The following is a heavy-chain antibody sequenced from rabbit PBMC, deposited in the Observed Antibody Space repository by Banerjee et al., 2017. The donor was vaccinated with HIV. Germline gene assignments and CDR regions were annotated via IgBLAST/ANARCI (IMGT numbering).Heavy chain of an antibody. J-gene: IGHJ4*01. CDR2: INTSSGNT. CDR3: ARNEYGDYAYYFAL. V-gene: IGHV1S45*01. Sequence: QQQLEESGGGLVKPEGSLTLTCTASGFSFRNKYVMCWVRQAPGKGLEWIACINTSSGNTVYANWAKGRFTISKTSSPTVTLQMTSLPAADTATYFCARNEYGDYAYYFALWGQGTLVTVS. D-gene: IGHD2-1*01. CDR1: GFSFRNKYV.